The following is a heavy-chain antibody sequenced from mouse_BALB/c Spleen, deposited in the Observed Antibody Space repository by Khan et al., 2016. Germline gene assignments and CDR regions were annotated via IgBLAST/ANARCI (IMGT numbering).Heavy chain of an antibody. CDR2: INPDSSTI. Sequence: EVKLLESGGGLVQPGGSLKLSCAASGFDFSRYWMSWVRQAPGKGLEWIGEINPDSSTINYTPSLKDKFIISRDNAKNTLYLQMSKVGSEDTALYYCASNWDRGFAYWGQGTLVTVSA. CDR3: ASNWDRGFAY. D-gene: IGHD4-1*01. CDR1: GFDFSRYW. V-gene: IGHV4-1*02. J-gene: IGHJ3*01.